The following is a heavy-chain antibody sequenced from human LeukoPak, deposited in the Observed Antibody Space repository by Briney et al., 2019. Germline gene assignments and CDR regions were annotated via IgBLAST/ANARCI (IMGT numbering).Heavy chain of an antibody. CDR3: AKLRTESGLDY. V-gene: IGHV3-23*01. CDR1: GYTFSSYA. CDR2: ISGGGGST. D-gene: IGHD3/OR15-3a*01. J-gene: IGHJ4*02. Sequence: GGSLRLSCAASGYTFSSYAMSWVRQAPRKGLEWVSGISGGGGSTYYADSVKGRFTISRDNSKNTLYLQMNSLRAEDTAVYYCAKLRTESGLDYWGQGTLVTVSS.